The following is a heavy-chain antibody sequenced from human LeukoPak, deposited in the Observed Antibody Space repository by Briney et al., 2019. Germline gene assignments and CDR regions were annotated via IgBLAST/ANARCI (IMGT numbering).Heavy chain of an antibody. Sequence: ASMKVSCKASGYTFTSYDINWVRQATGQGLEWMGWMNPNSGNTGYAQKFQGRVTITRNTSINTAYMELSSLSSEDTAVYYCATNVREARHFHYWGQGTLVTVSS. J-gene: IGHJ1*01. CDR3: ATNVREARHFHY. CDR1: GYTFTSYD. V-gene: IGHV1-8*03. CDR2: MNPNSGNT. D-gene: IGHD6-6*01.